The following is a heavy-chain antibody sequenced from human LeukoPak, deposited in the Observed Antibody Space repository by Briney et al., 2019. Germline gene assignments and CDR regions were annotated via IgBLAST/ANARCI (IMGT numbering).Heavy chain of an antibody. CDR2: FDPEDGET. J-gene: IGHJ5*02. D-gene: IGHD6-13*01. Sequence: ASVKVSCKVYGYTLTELSMHRVRQAPGKGLEWMGGFDPEDGETIYAQKFQGRVTMTEDTSTDTAYMELSSLRSEDTAVYYCATGVAAGNWFDPWGQGTLVTVSS. V-gene: IGHV1-24*01. CDR3: ATGVAAGNWFDP. CDR1: GYTLTELS.